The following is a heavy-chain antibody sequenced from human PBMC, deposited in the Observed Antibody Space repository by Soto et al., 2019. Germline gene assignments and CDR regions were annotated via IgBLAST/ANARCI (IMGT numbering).Heavy chain of an antibody. CDR1: GFTFSSYA. D-gene: IGHD2-2*01. V-gene: IGHV3-30-3*01. CDR3: ASADTSYYYYYGMDV. CDR2: ISYDGSNK. Sequence: PGGSLRLSCAASGFTFSSYAMHWVRQAPGKGLEWVAVISYDGSNKYYADSVKGRFTISRDNSKNTLYPQMNSLRAEDTAVYYCASADTSYYYYYGMDVWGQGTTVTVSS. J-gene: IGHJ6*02.